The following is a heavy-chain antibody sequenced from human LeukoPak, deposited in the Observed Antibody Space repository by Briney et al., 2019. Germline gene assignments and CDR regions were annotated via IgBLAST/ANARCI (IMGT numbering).Heavy chain of an antibody. CDR1: GYSISSGYY. D-gene: IGHD6-19*01. CDR3: ARPLSKAAAVAGTRAFDT. J-gene: IGHJ3*02. CDR2: IYHSGST. V-gene: IGHV4-38-2*01. Sequence: PSETLSLTCAVSGYSISSGYYWGWIRQPPGKGLEWIGSIYHSGSTYYNPSLKSRVTISVDTSKNQFSLKLSSVTAADTAVYNCARPLSKAAAVAGTRAFDTWGQGTMVTVSS.